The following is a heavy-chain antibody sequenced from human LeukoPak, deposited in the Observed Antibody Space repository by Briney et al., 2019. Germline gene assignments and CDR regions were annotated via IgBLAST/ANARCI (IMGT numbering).Heavy chain of an antibody. CDR2: TRSKTNSYTT. Sequence: GGSLRLSCAASGFTFSDHYMDWVRQAPGKGLEWVGRTRSKTNSYTTEYAASVKGRFTISRDDSKNSLYLQMNSLKTEDTAVYYCAREIGVYYYYYYMDVWGKGTTVTVSS. CDR3: AREIGVYYYYYYMDV. J-gene: IGHJ6*03. V-gene: IGHV3-72*01. D-gene: IGHD3-22*01. CDR1: GFTFSDHY.